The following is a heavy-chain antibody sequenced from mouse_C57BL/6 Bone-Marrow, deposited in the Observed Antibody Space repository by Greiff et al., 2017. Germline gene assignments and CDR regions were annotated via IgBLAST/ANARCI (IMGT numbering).Heavy chain of an antibody. CDR3: TTNFLITTVHYFDY. V-gene: IGHV1-5*01. J-gene: IGHJ2*01. D-gene: IGHD1-1*01. CDR2: IYPGNSDT. Sequence: EVQLQQSGTVLARPGASVKMSCKTSGYTFTSYWMHWVKQRPGQGLEWIGAIYPGNSDTSYNQKFKGKAKLTAVTSASTAYMELSSLTNEDSAVYYCTTNFLITTVHYFDYWGQGTTLTVSS. CDR1: GYTFTSYW.